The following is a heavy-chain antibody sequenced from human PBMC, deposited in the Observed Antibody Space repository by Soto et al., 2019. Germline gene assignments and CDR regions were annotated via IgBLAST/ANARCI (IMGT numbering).Heavy chain of an antibody. J-gene: IGHJ4*02. CDR2: IHPSGGST. CDR3: AKDPSTGPPDC. CDR1: GFIFSSYG. Sequence: GGSLRLSCAADGFIFSSYGMSWVRQAPGKGLQWVATIHPSGGSTHYAESVRGRFTISRDNSRDTLYLQMNSLRAEDTAVYYCAKDPSTGPPDCWGQGALVTVSS. D-gene: IGHD3-9*01. V-gene: IGHV3-23*01.